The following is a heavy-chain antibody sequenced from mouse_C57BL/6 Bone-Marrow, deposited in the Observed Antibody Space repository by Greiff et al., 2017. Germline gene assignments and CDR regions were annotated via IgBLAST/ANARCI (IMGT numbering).Heavy chain of an antibody. V-gene: IGHV5-6*01. J-gene: IGHJ2*01. CDR2: SSSGGSYT. CDR3: ARHGGLRPRDY. Sequence: EVQGVESGGDLVKPGGSLKLSCAASGFTFSSYGLSWVRQTPDKRLVWVATSSSGGSYTYYPASVKGRFTISRDNAKNTLYLQMCILKSEDTTMYYCARHGGLRPRDYGGQGTTLTVSS. CDR1: GFTFSSYG. D-gene: IGHD2-4*01.